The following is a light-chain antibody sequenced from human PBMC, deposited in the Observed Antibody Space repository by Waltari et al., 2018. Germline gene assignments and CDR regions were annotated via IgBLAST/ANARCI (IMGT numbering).Light chain of an antibody. J-gene: IGKJ1*01. V-gene: IGKV1-5*01. Sequence: IQMTKSPSTLSASVGDRVTITCRASQTISTWLAWYQHKPGQAPKLLIYDASTIQSGVPSRFSGSGSGTEFSLTISTLQPDDFATYYCQQYQTFRTFGRGTRVELK. CDR1: QTISTW. CDR3: QQYQTFRT. CDR2: DAS.